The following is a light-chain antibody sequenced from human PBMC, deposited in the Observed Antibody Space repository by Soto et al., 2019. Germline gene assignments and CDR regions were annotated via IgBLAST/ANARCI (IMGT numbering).Light chain of an antibody. J-gene: IGKJ4*01. Sequence: DIHMTHAPSTLSASLGDRVTITFRASQSISSWLAWYQQKPGKAPKLLIYKASSLESGVPSRFSGSGSGTEFTLTISSLQPDDFATYYCQQYNSYPLTFGGGTKVDIK. CDR1: QSISSW. CDR3: QQYNSYPLT. V-gene: IGKV1-5*03. CDR2: KAS.